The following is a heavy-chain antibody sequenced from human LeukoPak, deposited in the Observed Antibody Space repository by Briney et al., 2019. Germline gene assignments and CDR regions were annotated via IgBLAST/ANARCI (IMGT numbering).Heavy chain of an antibody. CDR1: GFTFSSYA. D-gene: IGHD3-22*01. CDR2: ISGSGGST. J-gene: IGHJ4*02. Sequence: GGSLRLSCSASGFTFSSYAMHWARQAPGKGLEWVSAISGSGGSTYYADSVKGRFTISRDNSKNTLYLQMNSLRAEDTAVYYCAKAYDSSGYYGYFDYWGQGTLVTVSS. CDR3: AKAYDSSGYYGYFDY. V-gene: IGHV3-23*01.